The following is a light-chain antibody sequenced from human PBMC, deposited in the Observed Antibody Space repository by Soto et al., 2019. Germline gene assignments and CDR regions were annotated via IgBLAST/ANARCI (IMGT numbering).Light chain of an antibody. CDR3: HSYDVSLSGPV. Sequence: QAVVTQPPSVSGAPGQRVTISCTGSSSNIGAGYDVHWYRQLPGTAPKVLIYDNNNRPSGVPDRFSGSKSGTSASLAITGLQAEDEADYYCHSYDVSLSGPVFGGGTKVTVL. J-gene: IGLJ2*01. CDR1: SSNIGAGYD. CDR2: DNN. V-gene: IGLV1-40*01.